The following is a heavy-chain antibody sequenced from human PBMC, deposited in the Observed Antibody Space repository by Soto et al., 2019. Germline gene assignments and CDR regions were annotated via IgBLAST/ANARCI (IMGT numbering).Heavy chain of an antibody. Sequence: QVQLVESGGGVVQPGRSLRLSCAASGFTFSSYGMHWVRQAPGKGLEWVAVISYDGSNKYYADSVKGRFTISRDNAKNTLYLQMNSLRAENTAVYYCAKDASYYYDSSGYLPSDWGQGTLVTVSS. CDR1: GFTFSSYG. CDR2: ISYDGSNK. CDR3: AKDASYYYDSSGYLPSD. D-gene: IGHD3-22*01. V-gene: IGHV3-30*18. J-gene: IGHJ4*02.